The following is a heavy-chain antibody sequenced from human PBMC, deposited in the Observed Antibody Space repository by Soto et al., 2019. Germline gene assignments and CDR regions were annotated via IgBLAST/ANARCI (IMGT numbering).Heavy chain of an antibody. CDR2: IYYSGST. J-gene: IGHJ6*02. CDR1: GGSISSYY. V-gene: IGHV4-59*01. CDR3: ARDFLLEDPGAAHYYYYGMDV. Sequence: SETLSLTCTVSGGSISSYYWSWIRQPPGKGLEWIGYIYYSGSTNYNPSLKSRVTISVDTSKNQFSLKLSSVTAADTAVYYCARDFLLEDPGAAHYYYYGMDVWGQGTTVTVSS. D-gene: IGHD3-3*02.